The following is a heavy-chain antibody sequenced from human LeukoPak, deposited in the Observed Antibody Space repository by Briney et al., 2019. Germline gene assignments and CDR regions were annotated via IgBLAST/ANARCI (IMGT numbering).Heavy chain of an antibody. Sequence: GQSLRLACAASGFTFRTYWMNWVRQAPGQGLVWVSRIESDGSSTSYGGSVKGRLTIYRGNAANTLYLQMNSLRAEDTAVYYCARGSWSAAGTSIDYWGQGTLVTVSS. CDR2: IESDGSST. CDR3: ARGSWSAAGTSIDY. CDR1: GFTFRTYW. D-gene: IGHD6-13*01. J-gene: IGHJ4*02. V-gene: IGHV3-74*01.